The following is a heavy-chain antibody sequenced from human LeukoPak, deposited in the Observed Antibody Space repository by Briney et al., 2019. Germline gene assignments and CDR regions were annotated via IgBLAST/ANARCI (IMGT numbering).Heavy chain of an antibody. CDR2: INHSGST. J-gene: IGHJ5*02. D-gene: IGHD2-2*01. Sequence: SETLSLTRAVYGGSFSGYYWSWIRQPPGKGLEWIGEINHSGSTNYNPSLKSRVTISVDTSKNQFSLKLSSVTAADTAVYYCATRAPRYCSSTSCYWGRASWFDPWGQGTLVTVSS. CDR1: GGSFSGYY. V-gene: IGHV4-34*01. CDR3: ATRAPRYCSSTSCYWGRASWFDP.